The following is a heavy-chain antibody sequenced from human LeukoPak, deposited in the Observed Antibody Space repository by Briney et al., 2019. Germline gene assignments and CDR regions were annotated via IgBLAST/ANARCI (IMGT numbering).Heavy chain of an antibody. CDR2: ISYGGNEK. J-gene: IGHJ4*02. Sequence: PGGSLRLSCAASGFTFSTYGMRSVREAAGKGLEWAAVISYGGNEKYYADSVKGRFTISRDNSKNTLYLQMNSLRTEDTAVYYCAKVAEMATTAGYSDYWGQGTLVTVYS. D-gene: IGHD5-24*01. V-gene: IGHV3-30*18. CDR1: GFTFSTYG. CDR3: AKVAEMATTAGYSDY.